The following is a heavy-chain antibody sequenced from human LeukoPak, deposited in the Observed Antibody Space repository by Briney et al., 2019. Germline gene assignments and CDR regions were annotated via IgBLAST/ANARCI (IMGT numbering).Heavy chain of an antibody. CDR3: ATQTLVVVIAPYDGFDI. V-gene: IGHV1-2*02. J-gene: IGHJ3*02. D-gene: IGHD3-22*01. CDR2: INPNSGGT. CDR1: GYTFTGYY. Sequence: ASVKVSCKASGYTFTGYYMHWVRQAPGQGLEWMGWINPNSGGTNYAQKFQGRVTMTRDTSISTAYMELSRLRSDDTAVYYCATQTLVVVIAPYDGFDIWGQGTMVTVSS.